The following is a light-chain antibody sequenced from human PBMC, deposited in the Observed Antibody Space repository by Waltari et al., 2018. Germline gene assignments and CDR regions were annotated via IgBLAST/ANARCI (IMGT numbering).Light chain of an antibody. J-gene: IGLJ2*01. CDR2: YDD. V-gene: IGLV3-21*01. CDR3: QVWDSDAGQPL. CDR1: NIAKKS. Sequence: TQSPSVSVTAGQTASVTCGGYNIAKKSALWYQQKPGQAPMLVITYDDDRPPGIPQRFSGSNSGNAAILTISRVEAGDEADYYCQVWDSDAGQPLFGGGTKLTV.